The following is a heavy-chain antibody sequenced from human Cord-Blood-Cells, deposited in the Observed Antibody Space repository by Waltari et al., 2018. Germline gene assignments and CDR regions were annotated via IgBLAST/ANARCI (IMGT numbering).Heavy chain of an antibody. J-gene: IGHJ3*02. D-gene: IGHD7-27*01. Sequence: QVQLVQSGAEVKKPGASVQVSCKAYGYTFTSYYMHWVRPAPGQGIDWMGISSGSGGGTRYAEKRQGRVTMTRNPSTSTVYMEVSSRRSEDTAVYYWGRAELGIYAFDIWGQGTMVTVSS. CDR1: GYTFTSYY. CDR3: GRAELGIYAFDI. V-gene: IGHV1-46*01. CDR2: SSGSGGGT.